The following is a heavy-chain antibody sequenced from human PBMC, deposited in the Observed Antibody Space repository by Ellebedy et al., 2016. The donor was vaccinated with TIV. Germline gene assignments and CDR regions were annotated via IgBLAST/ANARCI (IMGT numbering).Heavy chain of an antibody. Sequence: GESLKISCAASGFTFSSYSMNWVRQAPGKGLEWVSYISSSSSTIYYADSVKGRFTISRDNAKNSLYLQMNSLRDEDTAVYYCARGIWGAFDYWGQGTLVTVSS. V-gene: IGHV3-48*02. CDR3: ARGIWGAFDY. CDR2: ISSSSSTI. J-gene: IGHJ4*02. CDR1: GFTFSSYS. D-gene: IGHD1-26*01.